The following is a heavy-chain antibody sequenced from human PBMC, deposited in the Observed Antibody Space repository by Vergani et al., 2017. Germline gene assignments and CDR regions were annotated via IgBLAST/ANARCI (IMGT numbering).Heavy chain of an antibody. CDR2: ISSSSSYI. Sequence: VQLVESGGGVVQPGRSLRLSCAASGFNFSSYGMNWVRQAPGKGLEWVSSISSSSSYIYYADSVKGRFTISRDNAKNSLYLQMNSLRAEDTAVYYCARGGRIAAALDYWGQGTLVTVSS. V-gene: IGHV3-21*01. J-gene: IGHJ4*02. CDR1: GFNFSSYG. D-gene: IGHD6-13*01. CDR3: ARGGRIAAALDY.